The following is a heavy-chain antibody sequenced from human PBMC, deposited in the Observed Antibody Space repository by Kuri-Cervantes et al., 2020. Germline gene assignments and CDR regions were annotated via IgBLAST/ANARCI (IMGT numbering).Heavy chain of an antibody. V-gene: IGHV3-30-3*01. CDR3: ANLITMIVVVRWFDHDAFDI. CDR1: GFTSSSYA. CDR2: ISSNK. J-gene: IGHJ3*02. Sequence: SCAASGFTSSSYAMYWVRQAPGKGLEWVAVISSNKYYADSVKGRFTISRDNSKNTLYLQMNSLRAEDTAVYYCANLITMIVVVRWFDHDAFDIWGQGTMVTVSS. D-gene: IGHD3-22*01.